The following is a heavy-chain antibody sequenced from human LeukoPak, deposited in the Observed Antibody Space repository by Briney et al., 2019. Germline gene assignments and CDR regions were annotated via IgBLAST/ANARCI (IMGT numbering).Heavy chain of an antibody. Sequence: GGSLRLSCAASGFTFSSYSMNWVRQAPGKGLEWVSSISSSSSYIYYADSVKGRFTISRDNSKNTLYLQMNSLRAEDTAVYYCAKGDIVVVPAATYFDYWGQGTLVTVSS. J-gene: IGHJ4*02. CDR1: GFTFSSYS. V-gene: IGHV3-21*04. CDR3: AKGDIVVVPAATYFDY. CDR2: ISSSSSYI. D-gene: IGHD2-2*01.